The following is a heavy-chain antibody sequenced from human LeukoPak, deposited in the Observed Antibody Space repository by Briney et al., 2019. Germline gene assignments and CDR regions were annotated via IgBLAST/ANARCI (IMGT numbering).Heavy chain of an antibody. Sequence: PGGSLRLSCAASGFTFSSYWMHWVRHAPGKGLVWASRINSDGSSTSYADSVKGRFTISRDNAKNTLYLQMNSLRAEDTAVYYCAKVRDCSGGSCYSGWNDDLYYFDYWGQGTLVTVSS. CDR2: INSDGSST. D-gene: IGHD2-15*01. CDR1: GFTFSSYW. CDR3: AKVRDCSGGSCYSGWNDDLYYFDY. J-gene: IGHJ4*02. V-gene: IGHV3-74*01.